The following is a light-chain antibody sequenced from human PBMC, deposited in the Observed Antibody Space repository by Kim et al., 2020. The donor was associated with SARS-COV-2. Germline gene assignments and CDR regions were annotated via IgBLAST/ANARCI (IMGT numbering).Light chain of an antibody. CDR1: SSNIGPNT. CDR3: ASWDDSLNGVV. J-gene: IGLJ2*01. Sequence: QSVLSQPPSTSGTPGQRVTISCSGSSSNIGPNTVNWYQQFPGTAPKLLIYGNHQRPSGVPDRFSGSKSGTSASLAISGLQSEDEAVYYCASWDDSLNGVVFGRGTKVTVL. V-gene: IGLV1-44*01. CDR2: GNH.